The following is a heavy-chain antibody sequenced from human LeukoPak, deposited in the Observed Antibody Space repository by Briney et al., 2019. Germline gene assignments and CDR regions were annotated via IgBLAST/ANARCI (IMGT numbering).Heavy chain of an antibody. D-gene: IGHD6-13*01. J-gene: IGHJ5*02. V-gene: IGHV1-18*01. Sequence: GGSVRVSCKASGYTFTTAGTSWVRQAPGQGLERMGWISGYNGNTDYAQKFQGRVTMTTDISTSTAYMELRSLRSDDTAVYYCARDVAAAGVDPWGQGTLVIVSS. CDR1: GYTFTTAG. CDR2: ISGYNGNT. CDR3: ARDVAAAGVDP.